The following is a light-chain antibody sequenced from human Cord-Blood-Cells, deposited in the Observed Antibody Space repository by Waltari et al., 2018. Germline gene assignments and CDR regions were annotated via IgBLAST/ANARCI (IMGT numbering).Light chain of an antibody. CDR1: SSDVGGYNY. CDR2: DVS. V-gene: IGLV2-14*01. J-gene: IGLJ1*01. Sequence: QSALTQPASVSGSPGQSITISCTGTSSDVGGYNYVSWYQQHPGKDPKLMIYDVSKRPSGFYNRFSGSQSGNTASLTISGLQAEDEADYYCSSYTSSSTYVFGTGTKVTVL. CDR3: SSYTSSSTYV.